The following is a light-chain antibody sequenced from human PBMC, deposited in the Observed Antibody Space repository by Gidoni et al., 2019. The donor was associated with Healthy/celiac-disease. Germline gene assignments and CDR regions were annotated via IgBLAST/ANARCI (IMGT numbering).Light chain of an antibody. Sequence: DIQMTQSPSTLSASVGERVTITCRASQSISSGLAWYQQKPGKAPKLLIYKASSLESGVPSRFSGSGSGTEFTLTISSLQPDDFATYYCQQYNSWWTFGQGTKVEIK. J-gene: IGKJ1*01. V-gene: IGKV1-5*03. CDR3: QQYNSWWT. CDR2: KAS. CDR1: QSISSG.